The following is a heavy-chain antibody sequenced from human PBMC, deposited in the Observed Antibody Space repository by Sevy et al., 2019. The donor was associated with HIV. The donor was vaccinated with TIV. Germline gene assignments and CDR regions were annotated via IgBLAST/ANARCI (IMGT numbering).Heavy chain of an antibody. CDR2: ISYDGIFT. V-gene: IGHV3-30*04. CDR3: ARSQSSSWHYFDY. Sequence: GGSLRLSCAASGFIFSDYTLHWVRQAPGTGLEWVAVISYDGIFTYYADSVEGRFTISRDNSKNTLFLQMNSLRHEDTAVYYCARSQSSSWHYFDYWGQGTLVTVSS. CDR1: GFIFSDYT. D-gene: IGHD6-13*01. J-gene: IGHJ4*02.